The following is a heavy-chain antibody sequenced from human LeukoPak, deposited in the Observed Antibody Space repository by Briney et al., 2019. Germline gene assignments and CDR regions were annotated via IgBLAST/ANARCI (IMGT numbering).Heavy chain of an antibody. J-gene: IGHJ6*02. Sequence: GGSLRLSCAAAGFTFSSYGMHWVRQAPGKGLEWVAVISYDGSNKYYADSVKGRFTISRDNSNNTLYLQMNSLRAEDTAVYYCAKDVSGEKRHYYGMDVWGQGTTVTVSS. D-gene: IGHD1-1*01. CDR2: ISYDGSNK. CDR3: AKDVSGEKRHYYGMDV. V-gene: IGHV3-30*18. CDR1: GFTFSSYG.